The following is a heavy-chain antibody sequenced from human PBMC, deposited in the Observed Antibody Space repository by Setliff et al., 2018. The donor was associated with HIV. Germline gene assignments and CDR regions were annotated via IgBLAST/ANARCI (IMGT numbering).Heavy chain of an antibody. CDR1: EYTSASYV. CDR3: ARGLRAYLGY. Sequence: ASVKVSCKTAEYTSASYVINWVRQAAGQGLEWMGWIDPKSGNTGYAQEFQGRVTMTRNTSISTAYMELISLTSDDTAIYFCARGLRAYLGYWGQGTLVTVSS. J-gene: IGHJ4*02. V-gene: IGHV1-8*01. CDR2: IDPKSGNT. D-gene: IGHD1-26*01.